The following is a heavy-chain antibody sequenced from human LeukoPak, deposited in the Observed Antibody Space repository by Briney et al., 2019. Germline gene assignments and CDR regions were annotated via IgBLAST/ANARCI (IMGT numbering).Heavy chain of an antibody. V-gene: IGHV3-74*01. J-gene: IGHJ4*02. Sequence: PGGSLRLSCAASGFTFSNNWMCWVRQAPGKGLVWVSRINSDGSSRNYADSVKGRFTISRDNAKNTLYLQMNSLRAEDTAVYYCASASSHRIAAGGDYWGQGTLVTVSS. CDR1: GFTFSNNW. CDR2: INSDGSSR. D-gene: IGHD6-13*01. CDR3: ASASSHRIAAGGDY.